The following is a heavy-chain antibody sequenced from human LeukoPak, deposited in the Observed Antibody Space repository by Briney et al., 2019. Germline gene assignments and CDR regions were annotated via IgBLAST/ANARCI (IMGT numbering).Heavy chain of an antibody. J-gene: IGHJ4*02. CDR1: GDSVSSDSAA. D-gene: IGHD4-17*01. CDR3: ARGGDYGDYYFDY. V-gene: IGHV6-1*01. Sequence: SQTLSLTCAISGDSVSSDSAAWNWIRQSPSRGLEWLGRTYYRSKWSNNYAVSVKGRITINPDISKNQFSLQLNSVTPEDTAVYYCARGGDYGDYYFDYWGQGTLVTVSS. CDR2: TYYRSKWSN.